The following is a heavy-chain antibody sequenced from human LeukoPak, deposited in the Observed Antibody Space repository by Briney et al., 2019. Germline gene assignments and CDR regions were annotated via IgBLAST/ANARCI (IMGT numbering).Heavy chain of an antibody. V-gene: IGHV1-2*02. CDR1: GYTFTGYY. CDR3: ARDHCVSSGCYEDYYYGMDV. D-gene: IGHD6-25*01. CDR2: INPNSGGT. J-gene: IGHJ6*02. Sequence: ASGKVSCKASGYTFTGYYMQWVRQAPGQGLEWMGWINPNSGGTNYAQKFQGRVTMTRDTSISTAYTELSRLRSDDTAVYFCARDHCVSSGCYEDYYYGMDVWGRGTTVTVSS.